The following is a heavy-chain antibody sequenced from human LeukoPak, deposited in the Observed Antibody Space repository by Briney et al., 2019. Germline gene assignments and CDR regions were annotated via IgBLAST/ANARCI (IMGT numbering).Heavy chain of an antibody. CDR1: KFTFSRYW. CDR2: IKQDGSEK. J-gene: IGHJ4*01. D-gene: IGHD3-22*01. CDR3: ARDKGDYDTSGSLFVF. V-gene: IGHV3-7*03. Sequence: GGSLRHSCAASKFTFSRYWMSWVRQAPRKGLEWVANIKQDGSEKYYVDSVKGRFTISRDNAKNSLYLQMNSLRAEDTAVYYCARDKGDYDTSGSLFVFGGQGTLVTVSS.